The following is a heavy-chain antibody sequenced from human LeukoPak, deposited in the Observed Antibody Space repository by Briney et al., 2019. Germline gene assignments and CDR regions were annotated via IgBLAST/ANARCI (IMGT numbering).Heavy chain of an antibody. CDR2: TSSDGNNH. V-gene: IGHV3-30-3*01. CDR1: GFIFSSHA. J-gene: IGHJ4*02. Sequence: GRSLRLSCAASGFIFSSHAIHWVRQAPGKGLEWVAVTSSDGNNHYYIDSVKGRFTISRDNSKNTLYLQMDSLRPDDTAVYYCARVRLFDYWGQGTLVTVSS. CDR3: ARVRLFDY.